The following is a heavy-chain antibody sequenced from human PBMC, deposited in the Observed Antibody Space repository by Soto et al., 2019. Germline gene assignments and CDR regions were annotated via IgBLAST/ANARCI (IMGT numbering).Heavy chain of an antibody. CDR2: ISGSGGST. V-gene: IGHV3-23*01. CDR3: ANGRYFDWTLDY. CDR1: GFTFSTYA. Sequence: EVPLLESGGGLVQPGGSLRLSCAASGFTFSTYAMSWVRQAPGKGLEWVSAISGSGGSTYYADSVKGRFTISRDNSKNTLYLQMNSLRAEDTAVYYCANGRYFDWTLDYWGQGTLVTVSS. D-gene: IGHD3-9*01. J-gene: IGHJ4*02.